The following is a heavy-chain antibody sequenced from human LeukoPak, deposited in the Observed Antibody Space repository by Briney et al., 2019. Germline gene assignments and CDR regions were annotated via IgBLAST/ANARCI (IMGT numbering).Heavy chain of an antibody. CDR2: ISGSGDST. CDR3: ARARSCSSTSCFIDY. Sequence: GGSLRLSCAASGFTLSIYAMSWVRQAPGKGLEWVSGISGSGDSTYYADSVKGRFTISRDNSKNTLYLQMNSLRAEDTAVYYCARARSCSSTSCFIDYWGQGALVTFSS. J-gene: IGHJ4*02. D-gene: IGHD2-2*01. V-gene: IGHV3-23*01. CDR1: GFTLSIYA.